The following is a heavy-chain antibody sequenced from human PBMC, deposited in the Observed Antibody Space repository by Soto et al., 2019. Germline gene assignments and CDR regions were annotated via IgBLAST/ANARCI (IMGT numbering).Heavy chain of an antibody. D-gene: IGHD1-26*01. V-gene: IGHV1-8*01. CDR1: GYTFTSYD. J-gene: IGHJ4*02. CDR2: MNPNSGNT. CDR3: ARERSGSYDY. Sequence: QVQRVQSGAEVKKPGASVKVSCKASGYTFTSYDINWVRQATGQGLECMGRMNPNSGNTAYAQKFQGRVTMTRNTSITTAYMELSSLRSEDTAVYYCARERSGSYDYWGQGTLVTVSS.